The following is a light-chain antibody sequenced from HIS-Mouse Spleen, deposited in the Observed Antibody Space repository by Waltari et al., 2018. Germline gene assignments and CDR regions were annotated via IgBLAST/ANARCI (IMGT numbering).Light chain of an antibody. CDR2: ASS. CDR1: QGISSY. J-gene: IGKJ1*01. Sequence: DIQLTPSPSCLSASVGDRVPITYRASQGISSYLAWYQQKPGKAPKLLIYASSTLQSGVPSRFSGSGSGTEFTLTISSLQPEDSATYYCQQLNSYPPTFGQGTKVEIK. V-gene: IGKV1-9*01. CDR3: QQLNSYPPT.